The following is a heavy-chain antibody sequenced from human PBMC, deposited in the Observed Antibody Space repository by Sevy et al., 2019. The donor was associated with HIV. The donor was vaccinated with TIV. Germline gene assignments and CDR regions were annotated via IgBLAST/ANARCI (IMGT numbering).Heavy chain of an antibody. V-gene: IGHV3-9*01. CDR1: GFTFDDYA. CDR2: ISWNSGSI. J-gene: IGHJ4*02. CDR3: AKARGYDFWSGADY. D-gene: IGHD3-3*01. Sequence: GGSLRLSCAASGFTFDDYAMHWVRQAPGKGLEWVSGISWNSGSIGYADSVKGRFTISTDNAKNSLYLQMNSLRAEDTALYYCAKARGYDFWSGADYWGQGTLVTVSS.